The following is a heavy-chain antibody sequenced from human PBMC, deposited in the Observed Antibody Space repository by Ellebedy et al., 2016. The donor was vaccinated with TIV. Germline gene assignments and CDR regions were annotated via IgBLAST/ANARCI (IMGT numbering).Heavy chain of an antibody. CDR1: GITVSSNY. CDR2: IYSSGST. CDR3: AGGISVAGTSLGF. Sequence: ETLSLTCAASGITVSSNYMSWVRQAPGKGLEWVSIIYSSGSTFYAGSVKGRFTISRDNSKNTLYLQMNSLRAEDTAVYYCAGGISVAGTSLGFWGQGTLVTVSS. D-gene: IGHD6-19*01. J-gene: IGHJ4*02. V-gene: IGHV3-53*01.